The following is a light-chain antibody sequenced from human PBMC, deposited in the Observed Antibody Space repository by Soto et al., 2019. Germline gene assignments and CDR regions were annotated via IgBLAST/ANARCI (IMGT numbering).Light chain of an antibody. J-gene: IGKJ1*01. CDR1: QSVRSNF. V-gene: IGKV3-20*01. CDR2: GAS. CDR3: QQYDNWPPEAT. Sequence: EIVLTQSPGTLSLSPGERATLSCRASQSVRSNFLAWYQQKPGQAPRLLIYGASNRATGIPDRFSGSGSGTEFTLTISSLQSEDFAVYYCQQYDNWPPEATFGQGTKVDIK.